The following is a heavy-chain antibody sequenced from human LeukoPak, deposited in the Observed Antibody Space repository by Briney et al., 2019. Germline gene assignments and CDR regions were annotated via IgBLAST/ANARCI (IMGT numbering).Heavy chain of an antibody. V-gene: IGHV1-2*02. CDR3: ARDRKNLVGATSSSY. CDR2: VNPNSGGT. J-gene: IGHJ4*02. D-gene: IGHD1-26*01. CDR1: GYTFTDYF. Sequence: GASVKVSCKASGYTFTDYFIHWVRQAPGQGLEWMGWVNPNSGGTNYAQKFQGRVTMTRDTSISTAYMELTRLTSDDTAVYYCARDRKNLVGATSSSYWGQGTLVTVSS.